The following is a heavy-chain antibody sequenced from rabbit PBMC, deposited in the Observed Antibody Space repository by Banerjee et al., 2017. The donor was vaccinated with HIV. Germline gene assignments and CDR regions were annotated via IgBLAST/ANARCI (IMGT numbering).Heavy chain of an antibody. CDR1: GFSFSSSDY. V-gene: IGHV1S40*01. CDR3: ARDLDGVIGWNFGW. Sequence: QSLEESGGGLVQPEGSLALTCKASGFSFSSSDYICWVRQAPGKGLEWISCIAGSSSGFTYSATWAKGRVTISKTSSTTVTLQMTSLTAADTATYFCARDLDGVIGWNFGWWGPGTLVTVS. CDR2: IAGSSSGFT. D-gene: IGHD4-1*01. J-gene: IGHJ4*01.